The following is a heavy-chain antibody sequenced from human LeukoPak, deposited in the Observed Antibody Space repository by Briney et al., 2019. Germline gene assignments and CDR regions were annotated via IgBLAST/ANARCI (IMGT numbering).Heavy chain of an antibody. Sequence: GGSLRLSCAASGFTFINYAMSWVRQTPGKGLEWVSATVGGRPDTYHADSVRGRFTVSRDNSMNTLYLQMNSLRVEDTAVYYCTKAPVGSCTGTFCYPFDYWGQGILVTVSS. V-gene: IGHV3-23*01. CDR1: GFTFINYA. CDR3: TKAPVGSCTGTFCYPFDY. D-gene: IGHD2-8*02. CDR2: TVGGRPDT. J-gene: IGHJ4*02.